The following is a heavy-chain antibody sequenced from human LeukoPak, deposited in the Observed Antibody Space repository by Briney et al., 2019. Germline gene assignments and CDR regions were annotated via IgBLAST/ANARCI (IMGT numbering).Heavy chain of an antibody. J-gene: IGHJ6*03. CDR1: GFTFSDHD. CDR2: IRNTGDSYTT. V-gene: IGHV3-72*01. D-gene: IGHD4-11*01. CDR3: ARVTVSHYYFYMDV. Sequence: GGSLRLSCAASGFTFSDHDMDWVRQTPGKGLEWVGRIRNTGDSYTTQYAASVKDRFTISRDDSNKSLYLQMNTLKTEDTAVYYCARVTVSHYYFYMDVWGKGTTVTIS.